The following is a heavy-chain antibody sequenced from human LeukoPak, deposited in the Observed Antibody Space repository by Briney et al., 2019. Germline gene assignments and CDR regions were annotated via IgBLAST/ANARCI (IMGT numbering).Heavy chain of an antibody. Sequence: GASVKVSCKASGYTFTSYGISWVRQAPGQGLEWMGWISAYNGNTNYAQKFRGRVTMTTDTSTSTAYMELRSLRSDDTAVYYCAREDYYDSSGSILRWRPFDYWGQGTLVTVSS. CDR1: GYTFTSYG. J-gene: IGHJ4*02. CDR2: ISAYNGNT. D-gene: IGHD3-22*01. CDR3: AREDYYDSSGSILRWRPFDY. V-gene: IGHV1-18*01.